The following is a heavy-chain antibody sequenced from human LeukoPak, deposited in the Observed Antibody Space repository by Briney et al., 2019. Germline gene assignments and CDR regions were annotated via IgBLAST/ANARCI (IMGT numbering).Heavy chain of an antibody. CDR1: GFTFSSYG. CDR3: ARGGWVQLWPALG. J-gene: IGHJ4*02. D-gene: IGHD5-18*01. Sequence: PGGSPRLSCAASGFTFSSYGMHWVRQAPGKGLEWVAFIRYDGSNKYYADSVKGRFTISRDNSKNTLYLQMNRLRAEDTAVYYCARGGWVQLWPALGWGQGTLVTVSS. CDR2: IRYDGSNK. V-gene: IGHV3-30*02.